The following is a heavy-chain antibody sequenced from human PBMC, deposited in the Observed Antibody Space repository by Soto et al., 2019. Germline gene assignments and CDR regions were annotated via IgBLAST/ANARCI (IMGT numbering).Heavy chain of an antibody. CDR1: GYTFTNYG. Sequence: QVQLVQSGAEVKKPGASVKVSCKASGYTFTNYGISWVRQAPGQWPEWMGWISNYNGNTNYAQRFQGRVTMTTDTSTSTAYMELRSLKSDDTAVYYCARPLGGSGDFWFDPWGQGTQVTVSS. D-gene: IGHD3-3*01. CDR3: ARPLGGSGDFWFDP. CDR2: ISNYNGNT. J-gene: IGHJ5*02. V-gene: IGHV1-18*04.